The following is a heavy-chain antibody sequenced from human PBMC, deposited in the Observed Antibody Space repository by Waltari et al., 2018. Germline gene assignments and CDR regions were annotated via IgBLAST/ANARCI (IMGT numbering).Heavy chain of an antibody. D-gene: IGHD6-13*01. J-gene: IGHJ5*02. CDR2: IIPIFGTA. V-gene: IGHV1-69*05. CDR3: TTSSWPYNWFDP. CDR1: GGTFSYA. Sequence: QVQLVQSGAEVKKPGSSVKVSCKASGGTFSYAIRWVRQAPGQGLEWMGGIIPIFGTANYAQKFQGRVTITTDESTSTAYMELSSLRSEDTAVYYCTTSSWPYNWFDPWGQGTLVTVSS.